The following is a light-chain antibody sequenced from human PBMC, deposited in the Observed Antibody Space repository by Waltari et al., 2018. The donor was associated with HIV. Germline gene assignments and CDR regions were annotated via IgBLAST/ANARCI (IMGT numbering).Light chain of an antibody. Sequence: IGRNSVQWYRQKPGRAPLLVVLDDVDRSSAIPARFSGARSGGRATLTISGVEAGDEADYYCQVWDRGYKEAVFGGGT. J-gene: IGLJ2*01. CDR1: IGRNS. V-gene: IGLV3-21*02. CDR3: QVWDRGYKEAV. CDR2: DDV.